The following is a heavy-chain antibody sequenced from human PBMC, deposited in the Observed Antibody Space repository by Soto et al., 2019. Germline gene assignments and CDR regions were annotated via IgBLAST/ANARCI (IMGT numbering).Heavy chain of an antibody. Sequence: SVKVSCKASGGTFSSYAISWVPQAPGQGLEWRGGIIPIFGTANYAQKFQGRVTITADKSTSTAYMELSSLRSEDTAVYYCARDHRHRGYGMDVWGQGTMVTVSS. CDR3: ARDHRHRGYGMDV. D-gene: IGHD3-10*01. J-gene: IGHJ6*02. CDR1: GGTFSSYA. V-gene: IGHV1-69*06. CDR2: IIPIFGTA.